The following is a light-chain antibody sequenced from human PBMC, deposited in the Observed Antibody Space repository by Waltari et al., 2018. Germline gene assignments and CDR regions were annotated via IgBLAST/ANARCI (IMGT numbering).Light chain of an antibody. J-gene: IGLJ2*01. V-gene: IGLV2-14*03. CDR1: SSDVGGYNY. CDR2: DVR. CDR3: SSYISSDTLEL. Sequence: HSALTQPASVSGSPGQSITISCTGTSSDVGGYNYVSWYQQHPGKAPKLMIYDVRNRPSGVSNRFSGSKSGNTASLTISGLQAEDEAEYYCSSYISSDTLELFGGGTSLTVL.